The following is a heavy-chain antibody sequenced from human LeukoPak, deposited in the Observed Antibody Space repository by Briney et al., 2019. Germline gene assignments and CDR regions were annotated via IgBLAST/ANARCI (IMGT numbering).Heavy chain of an antibody. CDR2: ISAYNGNT. CDR1: GYTFTSYG. J-gene: IGHJ4*02. V-gene: IGHV1-18*01. CDR3: ARDPTLSIAAAGTEIDH. D-gene: IGHD6-13*01. Sequence: ASVKVSCKASGYTFTSYGISWVRQAPGQGLEWMGWISAYNGNTNYAQNLWGRVTMTTDTSTSTAYMELRSLRSDDTAVYYCARDPTLSIAAAGTEIDHWGQGTLSPSPQ.